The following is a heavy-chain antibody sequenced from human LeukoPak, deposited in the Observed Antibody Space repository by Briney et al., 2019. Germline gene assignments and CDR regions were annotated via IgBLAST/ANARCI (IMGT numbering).Heavy chain of an antibody. J-gene: IGHJ2*01. Sequence: SETLSLTCTVSGGSITNYYWNWIRQPPGKGLEWIANIYNSGSTDYNPSLKSRLTISLDTSKNQISLKLSWVTAADTAVYYCARDKGPYWYFGFWGRGTLVTVSS. CDR1: GGSITNYY. CDR2: IYNSGST. CDR3: ARDKGPYWYFGF. V-gene: IGHV4-59*01.